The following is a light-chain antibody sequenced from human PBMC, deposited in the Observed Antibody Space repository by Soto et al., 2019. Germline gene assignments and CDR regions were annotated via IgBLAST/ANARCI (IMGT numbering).Light chain of an antibody. Sequence: IMLKHSPGTLSLSPGEIATLSCRAIQSVSSSYLAWYQQKPGQAPRLLIYDTSNRATGIPDRFSGSGSGTDFTLTISSLEPEDFAIYYCQQRSNWPLITFGHGRLLEIK. V-gene: IGKV3D-20*02. CDR2: DTS. J-gene: IGKJ5*01. CDR3: QQRSNWPLIT. CDR1: QSVSSSY.